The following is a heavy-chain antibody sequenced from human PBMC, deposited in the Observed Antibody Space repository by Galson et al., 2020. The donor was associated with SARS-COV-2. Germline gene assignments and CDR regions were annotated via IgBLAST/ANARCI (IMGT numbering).Heavy chain of an antibody. D-gene: IGHD2-15*01. CDR3: ARVVVVAATLSPGVTWVYYYYYGMDV. CDR1: GGSISTDDYY. CDR2: IHSTGNT. J-gene: IGHJ6*02. V-gene: IGHV4-30-4*01. Sequence: SETLSLTCAVSGGSISTDDYYWTWIRQPPGKGLEWIGDIHSTGNTYYNPSLKSRVTTSIDTSKNQFSLKLTSVTTADTAVYYCARVVVVAATLSPGVTWVYYYYYGMDVWGQGTTVTVSS.